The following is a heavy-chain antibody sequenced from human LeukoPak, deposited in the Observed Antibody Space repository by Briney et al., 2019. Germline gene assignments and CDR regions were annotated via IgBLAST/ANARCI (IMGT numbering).Heavy chain of an antibody. CDR1: GFTFSSHW. V-gene: IGHV3-74*01. CDR3: ARAGYCSGGSCYGSDY. D-gene: IGHD2-15*01. Sequence: GGSLRLSCAASGFTFSSHWMHWVRQVPGKGLVWVSRISTDGSATTYADSVKGRFTISRDNSKNTLYLQMDSLRAEDTAVYYCARAGYCSGGSCYGSDYWGQGTLVSVSS. J-gene: IGHJ4*02. CDR2: ISTDGSAT.